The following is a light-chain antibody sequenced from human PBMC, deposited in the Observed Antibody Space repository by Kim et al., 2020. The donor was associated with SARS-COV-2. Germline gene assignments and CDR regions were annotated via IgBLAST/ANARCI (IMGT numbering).Light chain of an antibody. CDR3: QTWGTGIRV. J-gene: IGLJ3*02. CDR1: SGHSSYS. V-gene: IGLV4-69*01. CDR2: LNNDGSH. Sequence: ASVKLTCTLRSGHSSYSMAWHQQQPEKGARYLMKLNNDGSHSKGDGIPDRFSGSSSGAERYLTISSLQSEDEADYYCQTWGTGIRVFGGGTQLTVL.